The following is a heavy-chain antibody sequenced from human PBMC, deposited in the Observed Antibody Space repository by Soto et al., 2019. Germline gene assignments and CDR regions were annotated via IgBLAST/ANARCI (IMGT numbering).Heavy chain of an antibody. CDR2: IYWADDK. D-gene: IGHD5-12*01. CDR1: GFSLSTSGVG. CDR3: ARVYGGSADFHY. Sequence: QITLKESGPTLVKPTQTLTLTCTFSGFSLSTSGVGVGWIRQPPGKALEWLALIYWADDKRNSPSLTSRLTVTTDTSKSQAVLTMTNIDPADTATYFCARVYGGSADFHYWGQGTLGTVSS. V-gene: IGHV2-5*02. J-gene: IGHJ4*02.